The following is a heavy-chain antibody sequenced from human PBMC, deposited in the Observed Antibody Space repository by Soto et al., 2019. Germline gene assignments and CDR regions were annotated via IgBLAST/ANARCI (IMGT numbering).Heavy chain of an antibody. D-gene: IGHD2-2*01. Sequence: GGSLRLSCAASGFTFRDYYMSWIRQAPGKGLEWISYISISGSSIYYADSVKGRFTISRDNAKNTLYLQMNSLRAEDTAVYYCARDRDCISTSCSLYGMDVWGQGTMVTVSS. CDR2: ISISGSSI. V-gene: IGHV3-11*04. J-gene: IGHJ6*02. CDR1: GFTFRDYY. CDR3: ARDRDCISTSCSLYGMDV.